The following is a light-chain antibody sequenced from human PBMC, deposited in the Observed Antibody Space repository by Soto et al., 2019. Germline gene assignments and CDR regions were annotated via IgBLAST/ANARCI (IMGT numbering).Light chain of an antibody. J-gene: IGKJ1*01. CDR2: GAS. CDR3: QQYNSYST. Sequence: EIVLTQSPGTLSLSPGERATLSCRASQSVSSNFLAWFQQKPGQAPRLLIYGASSRATGIPDRFSGSGSGTDFTLTISRLEPEDFATYCCQQYNSYSTFGQGTKVEIK. CDR1: QSVSSNF. V-gene: IGKV3-20*01.